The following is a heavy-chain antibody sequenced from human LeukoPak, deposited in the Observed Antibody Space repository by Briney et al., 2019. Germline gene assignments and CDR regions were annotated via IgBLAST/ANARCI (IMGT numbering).Heavy chain of an antibody. V-gene: IGHV1-18*01. Sequence: ASVKVSCKASGYTFTSYGISWVRQAPGQGLEWMGWISAYNGNTNYAQKLQGRVTMTTDTSTSTAYMELSSLRSEDTAVHYCATVEKYGGNSFDYWGQGTLVTVSS. D-gene: IGHD4-23*01. CDR3: ATVEKYGGNSFDY. CDR2: ISAYNGNT. CDR1: GYTFTSYG. J-gene: IGHJ4*02.